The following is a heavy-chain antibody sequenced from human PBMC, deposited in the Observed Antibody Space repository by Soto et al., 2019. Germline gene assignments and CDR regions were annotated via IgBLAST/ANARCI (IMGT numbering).Heavy chain of an antibody. CDR3: ARGRGGYYGSGSYRMDV. CDR1: GGSFSGYY. Sequence: SETLSLTCAVHGGSFSGYYWSWIRQPPGKGLEWIGEINHSGSTNYNPSLKSRVTISVDTSKNQFSLKLSSVTAADTAVYYCARGRGGYYGSGSYRMDVWGQGTTVTVSS. CDR2: INHSGST. V-gene: IGHV4-34*01. J-gene: IGHJ6*02. D-gene: IGHD3-10*01.